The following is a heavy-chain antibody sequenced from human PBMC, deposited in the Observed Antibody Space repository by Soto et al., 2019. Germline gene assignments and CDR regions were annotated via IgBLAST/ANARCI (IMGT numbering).Heavy chain of an antibody. D-gene: IGHD2-15*01. CDR2: IIPIFGTA. J-gene: IGHJ6*02. V-gene: IGHV1-69*06. CDR1: GGTFSSYA. CDR3: ARAIRYCSGGSCYPDYGMDA. Sequence: QVQLVQSGAEVKKPGSSVKVSCKASGGTFSSYAISWVRQAPGQGLEWMGGIIPIFGTANSAQKFQGRVTLTADKSTSSAYMALSSLSSEDTAVYYCARAIRYCSGGSCYPDYGMDAWGQGTTVTVSS.